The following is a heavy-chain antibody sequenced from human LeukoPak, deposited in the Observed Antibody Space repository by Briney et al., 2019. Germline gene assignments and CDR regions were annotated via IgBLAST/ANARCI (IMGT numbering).Heavy chain of an antibody. CDR3: AKAGLLWFGESWMDV. CDR2: IKEDGSES. D-gene: IGHD3-10*01. CDR1: EFIFSTYW. J-gene: IGHJ6*02. V-gene: IGHV3-7*01. Sequence: GGSLRLSCAASEFIFSTYWMSWVRQAPGKGLEWVANIKEDGSESHYVDPVKGRFTISRDNAKNSLYLQMNSLRAEDTAMYFCAKAGLLWFGESWMDVWGQGTTVTVSS.